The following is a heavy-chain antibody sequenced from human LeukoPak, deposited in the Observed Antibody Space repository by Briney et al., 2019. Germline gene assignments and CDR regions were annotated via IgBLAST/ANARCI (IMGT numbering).Heavy chain of an antibody. J-gene: IGHJ4*02. CDR2: TYPSGVGT. V-gene: IGHV1-46*01. CDR3: ARDRRVVATIPFDH. D-gene: IGHD5-12*01. CDR1: GYTFSNFQ. Sequence: ASVKVSCKTSGYTFSNFQMNWVRQAPGQGLEWVGITYPSGVGTKFAQKFQGRVTMTSDASTSTFFMELSSLTPDGTAVYYCARDRRVVATIPFDHWGEGSLVTVS.